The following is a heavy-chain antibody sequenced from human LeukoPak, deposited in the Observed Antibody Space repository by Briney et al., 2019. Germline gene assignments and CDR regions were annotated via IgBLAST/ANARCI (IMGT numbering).Heavy chain of an antibody. CDR3: AKETCYDLLTGFDYYYGMDV. J-gene: IGHJ6*02. CDR2: ISGSGGST. D-gene: IGHD3-9*01. V-gene: IGHV3-23*01. CDR1: GFTFSSYA. Sequence: GGSLRLSCAASGFTFSSYAMSWVRQAPGKGLEWVSAISGSGGSTYYADSVKGRFTISRDSSKNTLYLQMNSLRAEDTAVYYCAKETCYDLLTGFDYYYGMDVWGQGATVTVSS.